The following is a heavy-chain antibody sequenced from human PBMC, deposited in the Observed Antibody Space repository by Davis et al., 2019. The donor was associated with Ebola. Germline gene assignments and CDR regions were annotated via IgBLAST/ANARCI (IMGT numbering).Heavy chain of an antibody. CDR3: ARDLKGAEDY. CDR2: IYSGGST. J-gene: IGHJ4*02. D-gene: IGHD1-26*01. Sequence: GESLKISCAASGFTVSSHYMSWVRPAPGKGLEWVSVIYSGGSTYYADSVKGRFTISRDNSKNTLYLQMNSLRAEDTAVYYCARDLKGAEDYWGQGTLVTVSS. CDR1: GFTVSSHY. V-gene: IGHV3-53*01.